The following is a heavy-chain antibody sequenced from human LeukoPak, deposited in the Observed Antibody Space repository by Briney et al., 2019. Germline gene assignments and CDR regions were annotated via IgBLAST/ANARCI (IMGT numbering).Heavy chain of an antibody. Sequence: PGGSLRLSCAASGFTFSSYGMHWVRQAPGKGLEWVAFIRYDGSNKYYADSVKGRFTISRDNSKNTLYLQMNSLRAEDTAVYYCAKRGWSSRLDWDYFDYWGQGTLVTVSS. J-gene: IGHJ4*02. CDR1: GFTFSSYG. CDR3: AKRGWSSRLDWDYFDY. D-gene: IGHD6-13*01. CDR2: IRYDGSNK. V-gene: IGHV3-30*02.